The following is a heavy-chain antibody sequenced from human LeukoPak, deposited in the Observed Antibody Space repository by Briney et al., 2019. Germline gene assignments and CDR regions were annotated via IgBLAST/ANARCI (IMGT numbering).Heavy chain of an antibody. D-gene: IGHD6-13*01. CDR3: ARHRIAAADDAYEI. CDR1: GGSISSSSYY. CDR2: IYYSGST. J-gene: IGHJ3*02. V-gene: IGHV4-39*01. Sequence: SETLSLTCSVSGGSISSSSYYWGWIRQPPGKGLEWIGTIYYSGSTYYNPSLKSRVTISVDTSKNLSSLKLSSVTAADTAVYYCARHRIAAADDAYEIWGQGTMVTVSS.